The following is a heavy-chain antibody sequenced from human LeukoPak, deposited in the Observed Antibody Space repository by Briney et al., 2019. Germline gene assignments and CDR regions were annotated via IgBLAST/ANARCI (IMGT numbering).Heavy chain of an antibody. V-gene: IGHV4-39*01. CDR2: IYYTGST. CDR1: GGSVSSNDYY. Sequence: SETLSLTCTVSGGSVSSNDYYRGWTSQPPGKGLGWIGSIYYTGSTYYTPSLKRGVTISIDTSKNLFSLNLSSVTAADAAVYYCARHRLEGDTFDIWGQGTMVTVSS. D-gene: IGHD3-3*01. J-gene: IGHJ3*02. CDR3: ARHRLEGDTFDI.